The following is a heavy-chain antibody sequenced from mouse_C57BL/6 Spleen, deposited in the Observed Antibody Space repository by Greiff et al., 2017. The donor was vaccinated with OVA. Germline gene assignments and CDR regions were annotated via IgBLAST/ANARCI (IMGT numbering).Heavy chain of an antibody. CDR1: GHTFTDYY. CDR3: ARNGYDGDWFAY. V-gene: IGHV1-76*01. CDR2: IYPGSGNT. J-gene: IGHJ3*01. Sequence: VKLQQSGAELVRPGASVKLSCKASGHTFTDYYINWVKQRPGQGLEWIARIYPGSGNTYYNEKFKGKATLTAEKSSSTAYMQLSSLTSEDSAVYFCARNGYDGDWFAYWGQGTLVTVSA. D-gene: IGHD2-2*01.